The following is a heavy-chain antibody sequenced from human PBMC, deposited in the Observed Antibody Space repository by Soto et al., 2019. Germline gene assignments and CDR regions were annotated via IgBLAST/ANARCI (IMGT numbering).Heavy chain of an antibody. CDR3: ARGGRYCSGGSCYLSYFDY. V-gene: IGHV3-13*01. J-gene: IGHJ4*02. CDR2: IGTAGDT. Sequence: PGGSLRLSCAASGFTFSSYDMHWVRQATGKGLEWVSAIGTAGDTYYPGSVKGRFTISRENAKNSLYLQMNSLRAGDTAVYYCARGGRYCSGGSCYLSYFDYWGQGTLVTVSS. D-gene: IGHD2-15*01. CDR1: GFTFSSYD.